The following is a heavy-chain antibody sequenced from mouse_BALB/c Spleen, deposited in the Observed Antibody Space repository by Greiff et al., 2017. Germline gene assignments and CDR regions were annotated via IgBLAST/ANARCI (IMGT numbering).Heavy chain of an antibody. Sequence: AAELARPGASVKMSCKASGYTFTSYTMHWVKQRPGQGLEWIGYINPSSGYTEYNQKFKDKTTLTADKSSSTAYMQLSSLTSEDSAVYYCAREGITTATGYWGQGTTLTVSS. J-gene: IGHJ2*01. CDR2: INPSSGYT. D-gene: IGHD1-2*01. V-gene: IGHV1-4*02. CDR1: GYTFTSYT. CDR3: AREGITTATGY.